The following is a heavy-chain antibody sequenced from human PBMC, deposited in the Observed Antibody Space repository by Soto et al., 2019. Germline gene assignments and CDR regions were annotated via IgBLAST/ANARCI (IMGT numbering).Heavy chain of an antibody. CDR2: ISGSGGST. Sequence: GGSLRLSCAASGFTFSSYAMSWVRQAPGKGLEWVSAISGSGGSTYYADSVKGRFTISRDNSKNTLYLQMNSLRAEDTAVYYCAKGGSNIALMVYATYFDYWGQGTLVTVSS. CDR3: AKGGSNIALMVYATYFDY. D-gene: IGHD2-8*01. V-gene: IGHV3-23*01. CDR1: GFTFSSYA. J-gene: IGHJ4*02.